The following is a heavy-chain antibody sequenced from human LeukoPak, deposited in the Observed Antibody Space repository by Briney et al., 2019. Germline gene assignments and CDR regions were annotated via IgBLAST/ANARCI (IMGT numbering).Heavy chain of an antibody. J-gene: IGHJ3*02. CDR2: ISSSGTYV. CDR1: GFTFSSYS. CDR3: ARASSKQLAGYLPDGFDI. D-gene: IGHD3-9*01. V-gene: IGHV3-21*01. Sequence: GGSLRLSCAASGFTFSSYSMNWVRQAPGKGLEWVSSISSSGTYVYYADSVKGRFTISRDNAKNSLSLQMNSLRADDAAVYYCARASSKQLAGYLPDGFDIWGQGTTVTVTS.